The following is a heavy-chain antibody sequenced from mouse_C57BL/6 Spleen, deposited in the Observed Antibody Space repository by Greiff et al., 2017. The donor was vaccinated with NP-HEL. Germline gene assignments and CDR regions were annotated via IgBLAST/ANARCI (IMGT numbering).Heavy chain of an antibody. J-gene: IGHJ2*01. CDR3: ARHDDYDGGFDY. CDR2: IWSDGST. CDR1: GFSLTSYG. V-gene: IGHV2-6-1*01. D-gene: IGHD2-4*01. Sequence: VKLVESGPGLVAPSQSLSITCTVSGFSLTSYGVHWVRQPPGKGLEWLVVIWSDGSTTYNSALKSRLSISKDNSKSQVFLTMNSLQTDDTAMYYCARHDDYDGGFDYWGQGTTLTVSS.